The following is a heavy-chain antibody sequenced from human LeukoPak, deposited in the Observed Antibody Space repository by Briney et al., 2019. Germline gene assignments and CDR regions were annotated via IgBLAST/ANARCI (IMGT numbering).Heavy chain of an antibody. CDR1: GFTFSSCS. V-gene: IGHV3-48*04. Sequence: GSLRLSCAASGFTFSSCSVNWVRQAPGKGLEWVSYISGSSSSIKYADSVKGRFTISRDNAKNSLYLQMNSLRAEDTAVYYCARDLDRSGYYIDLDYWGQGTLVTVSS. CDR2: ISGSSSSI. D-gene: IGHD3-22*01. J-gene: IGHJ4*02. CDR3: ARDLDRSGYYIDLDY.